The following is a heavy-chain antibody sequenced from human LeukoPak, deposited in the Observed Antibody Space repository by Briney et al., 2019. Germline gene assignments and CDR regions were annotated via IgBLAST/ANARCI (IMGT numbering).Heavy chain of an antibody. J-gene: IGHJ4*02. V-gene: IGHV3-48*02. D-gene: IGHD1-26*01. Sequence: GGSLRLSCAASGFTFSSYSMNWVRQAPGKGLEWVSYITSSSSTIYYADSVKGRFTISRDNAKNSLYLLMNSLRDEDTAVYYCARGDESYCLDYWGQGTPVTVSS. CDR3: ARGDESYCLDY. CDR2: ITSSSSTI. CDR1: GFTFSSYS.